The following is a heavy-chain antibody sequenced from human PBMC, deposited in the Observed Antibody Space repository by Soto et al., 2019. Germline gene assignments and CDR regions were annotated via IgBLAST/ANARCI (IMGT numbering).Heavy chain of an antibody. CDR2: ISYDGSNK. J-gene: IGHJ6*02. V-gene: IGHV3-30*03. CDR1: GFTFSSYG. D-gene: IGHD3-3*01. Sequence: PGGSLRLSCAASGFTFSSYGMHWVRQAPGKGLEWVAVISYDGSNKYYADSVKGRFTISRDNSKNTLYLQMNSLRAEDTAVYYCASGYYDFWSGYPYYYYGMDVWGQGTTVTVSS. CDR3: ASGYYDFWSGYPYYYYGMDV.